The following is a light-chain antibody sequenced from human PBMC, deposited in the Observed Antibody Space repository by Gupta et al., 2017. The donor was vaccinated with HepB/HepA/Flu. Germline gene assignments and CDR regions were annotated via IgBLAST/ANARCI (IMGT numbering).Light chain of an antibody. CDR1: QSISGAY. Sequence: EIVFTQSPGTLSLSPGERATLACRTSQSISGAYLAWYKQRPGQAPRVVICETAIRATGVPDRFCGRGYGTDVALTSSRREQEDYATYYCQQVGWSSLFTFGHGTNVEI. CDR3: QQVGWSSLFT. CDR2: ETA. V-gene: IGKV3-20*01. J-gene: IGKJ3*01.